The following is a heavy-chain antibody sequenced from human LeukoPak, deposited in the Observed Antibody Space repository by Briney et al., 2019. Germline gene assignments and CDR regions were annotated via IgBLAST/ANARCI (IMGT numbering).Heavy chain of an antibody. CDR1: GYTFTGYY. CDR2: INPNSGGT. CDR3: ARNIWFGESSDAFDI. V-gene: IGHV1-2*02. Sequence: VASVKVSCKASGYTFTGYYLHWVRQDPGQGLEWMGWINPNSGGTKYAQKFQGRVTMTRDTSISTAYMELSRLRSDDTDVYYCARNIWFGESSDAFDIWGQGTMVTVSS. J-gene: IGHJ3*02. D-gene: IGHD3-10*01.